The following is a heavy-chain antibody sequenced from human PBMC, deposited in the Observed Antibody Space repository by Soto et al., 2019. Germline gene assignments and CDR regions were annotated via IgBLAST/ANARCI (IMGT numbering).Heavy chain of an antibody. CDR1: GYTFTSYG. D-gene: IGHD3-10*01. CDR3: ARAPRGGVIIVITWAQIDY. Sequence: GASVKVSCKASGYTFTSYGISWVRQAPGQGLEWMGLISADSGSTKYAQKFQGRVTMTTDTSTSTVYMELSSLRSEDTAIYYCARAPRGGVIIVITWAQIDYWGQGTQVTVSS. CDR2: ISADSGST. J-gene: IGHJ4*02. V-gene: IGHV1-18*01.